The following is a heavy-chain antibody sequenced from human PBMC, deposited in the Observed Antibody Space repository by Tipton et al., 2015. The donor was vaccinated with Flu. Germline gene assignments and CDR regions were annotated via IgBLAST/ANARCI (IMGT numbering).Heavy chain of an antibody. CDR1: GFTFSNAW. CDR2: IKSKTDGGTT. J-gene: IGHJ6*02. D-gene: IGHD3-3*01. CDR3: TTDTTQPYYDFWSGPTYYYYYGMDV. Sequence: SLRLSCAASGFTFSNAWMSWVRQAPGKGLEWVGRIKSKTDGGTTDYAAPVKGRFTISRDDSKNTLYLQMNSLKTEDTAVYYCTTDTTQPYYDFWSGPTYYYYYGMDVWGQGTTVTVSS. V-gene: IGHV3-15*01.